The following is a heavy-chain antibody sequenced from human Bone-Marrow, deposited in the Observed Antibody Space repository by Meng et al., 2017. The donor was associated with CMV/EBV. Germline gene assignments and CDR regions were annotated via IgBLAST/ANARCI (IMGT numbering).Heavy chain of an antibody. CDR3: ARGGFWSGYYPPSY. CDR1: GGSFSGYY. D-gene: IGHD3-3*01. J-gene: IGHJ4*02. V-gene: IGHV4-34*01. CDR2: INHSGST. Sequence: SETLSLTCAVYGGSFSGYYWSWIRQPPGKGLEWIGEINHSGSTNYNPSLKSRVTISVDTSKNQFSLKLSSVTAADTAVYYCARGGFWSGYYPPSYWGQGTLVTVSS.